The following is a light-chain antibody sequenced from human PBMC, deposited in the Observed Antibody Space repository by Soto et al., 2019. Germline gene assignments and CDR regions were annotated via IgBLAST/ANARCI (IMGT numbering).Light chain of an antibody. J-gene: IGKJ1*01. CDR1: QSVSSSY. CDR2: DAS. V-gene: IGKV3-20*01. Sequence: EIVLTQSPGTLSLSPGERATLSCRASQSVSSSYLAWYQQKPGQAPRLLIYDASSRATGIPDRFSGSGSGTDFILTISRLEPEDFAVYYCQQYVTSPRTFGQGTKVEIK. CDR3: QQYVTSPRT.